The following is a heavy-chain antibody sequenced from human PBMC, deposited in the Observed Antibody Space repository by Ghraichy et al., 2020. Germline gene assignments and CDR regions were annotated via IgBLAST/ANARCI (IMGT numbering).Heavy chain of an antibody. J-gene: IGHJ4*02. D-gene: IGHD3-16*02. V-gene: IGHV4-39*01. CDR1: GGSISSSSYY. CDR3: ARHRYDYIWGSYQDYFDY. Sequence: SETLSLTCTVSGGSISSSSYYWGWIRQPPGKGLEWIGSIYYSGSTYYNPSLKSRVTISVDTSKNQFSLKLSSVTAADTAVYYCARHRYDYIWGSYQDYFDYWGQGTLVTVSS. CDR2: IYYSGST.